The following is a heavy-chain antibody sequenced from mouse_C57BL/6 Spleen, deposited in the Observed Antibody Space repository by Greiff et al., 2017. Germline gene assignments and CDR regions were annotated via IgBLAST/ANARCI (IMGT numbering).Heavy chain of an antibody. CDR2: FYPGSGSI. V-gene: IGHV1-62-2*01. D-gene: IGHD1-1*01. J-gene: IGHJ3*01. CDR3: ASRLLRLAWFAY. CDR1: GYTFTEYT. Sequence: VQLQQSGAELVKPGASVKLSCKASGYTFTEYTIHWVKQRSGQGLEWIGWFYPGSGSIKYNQKFKGKATLTVDQSSSTAYMQLNSLTSEDSAVYYCASRLLRLAWFAYWGQGTLVTVSA.